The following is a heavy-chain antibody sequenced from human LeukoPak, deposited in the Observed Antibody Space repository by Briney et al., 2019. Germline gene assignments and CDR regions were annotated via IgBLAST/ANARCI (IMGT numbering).Heavy chain of an antibody. CDR1: GGSISSSSYY. CDR2: IYYSGST. Sequence: PSETLSLTCTVSGGSISSSSYYWGWIRQPPGKGLEWIGSIYYSGSTYYNPSLKSRVTISVDTSKNQFSLKLSSVTAADTAVYYCARHIAAAGRVRGFFDYWGQGTLVTVSS. J-gene: IGHJ4*02. CDR3: ARHIAAAGRVRGFFDY. V-gene: IGHV4-39*01. D-gene: IGHD6-13*01.